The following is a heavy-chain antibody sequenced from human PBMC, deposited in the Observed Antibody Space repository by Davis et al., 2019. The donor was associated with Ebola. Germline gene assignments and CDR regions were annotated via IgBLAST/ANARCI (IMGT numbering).Heavy chain of an antibody. J-gene: IGHJ6*02. CDR1: GGSISSGGYY. Sequence: SETLSLTCTVSGGSISSGGYYWSWIRQPPGKGLEWIGEVSHSGSTNYNPSLESRITISVDTSKRQFSLKLSSVTAGDTAVYYCARGRGMDVWGQGTTVTVSS. CDR3: ARGRGMDV. CDR2: VSHSGST. V-gene: IGHV4-39*07.